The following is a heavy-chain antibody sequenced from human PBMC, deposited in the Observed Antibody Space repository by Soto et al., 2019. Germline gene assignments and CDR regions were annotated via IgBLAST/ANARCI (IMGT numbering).Heavy chain of an antibody. CDR2: IIPILGIA. Sequence: QVQLVQSGAEVKKPGSSVKVSCKASGGTFSSYTISWVRQAPGQGLEWMGRIIPILGIANYAQKFQGRVTITADKSTSTAYMELSSLRSEDTAVYYCASRPEDRDSQYYMDVWGKGTTVTVSS. J-gene: IGHJ6*03. V-gene: IGHV1-69*02. CDR1: GGTFSSYT. CDR3: ASRPEDRDSQYYMDV. D-gene: IGHD2-2*01.